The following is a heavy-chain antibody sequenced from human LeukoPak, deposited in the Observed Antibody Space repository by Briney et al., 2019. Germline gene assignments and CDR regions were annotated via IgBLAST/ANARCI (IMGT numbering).Heavy chain of an antibody. CDR2: NYSSGST. D-gene: IGHD6-19*01. Sequence: SETLSLTCVVSGGSISSTSYYWGWIRQPPGKGLEWIGSNYSSGSTFYNPSLKSRVTISVDTSKKQFSVKMSSVTAADTAVYYCARSYPKPVQQWLINWFDPWGQGTLVTVSS. V-gene: IGHV4-39*07. CDR1: GGSISSTSYY. CDR3: ARSYPKPVQQWLINWFDP. J-gene: IGHJ5*02.